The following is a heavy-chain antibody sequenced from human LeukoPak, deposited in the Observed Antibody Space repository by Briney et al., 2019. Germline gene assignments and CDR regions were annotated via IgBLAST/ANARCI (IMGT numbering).Heavy chain of an antibody. D-gene: IGHD2-2*01. J-gene: IGHJ5*02. CDR3: TREPAAMSAESFDP. CDR1: GGSISSSNW. Sequence: SETLSLTCAVSGGSISSSNWWSWVRPPPGKGLEWIGEIYHSGSTNYNPSLKSRVTISVDKSKNQFSLKLSSVTAADTAVYYCTREPAAMSAESFDPWGQGTLVTVSS. CDR2: IYHSGST. V-gene: IGHV4-4*02.